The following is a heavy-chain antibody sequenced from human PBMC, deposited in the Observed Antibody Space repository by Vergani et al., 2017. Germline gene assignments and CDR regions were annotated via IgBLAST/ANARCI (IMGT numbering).Heavy chain of an antibody. CDR2: INHSGST. CDR3: ARGLDPSSIVVVVAATPRWFDP. CDR1: GGSFSGYY. D-gene: IGHD2-15*01. Sequence: QVQLQQWGAGLLKPSETQSLTCAVYGGSFSGYYWSWIRQPPGKGLEWIGEINHSGSTNYNPSLKSRVTISVDTSKNQFSLKLSSVTAADTAVYYCARGLDPSSIVVVVAATPRWFDPWGQGTLVTVSS. J-gene: IGHJ5*02. V-gene: IGHV4-34*01.